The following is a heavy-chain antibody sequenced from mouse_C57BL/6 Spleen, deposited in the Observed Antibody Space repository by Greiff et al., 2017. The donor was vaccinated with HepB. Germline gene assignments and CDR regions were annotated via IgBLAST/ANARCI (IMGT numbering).Heavy chain of an antibody. CDR1: GYTFTSYW. Sequence: QVQLQQPGAELVRPGSSVKLSCKASGYTFTSYWMDWVKQRPGQGLEWIGNIYPSDSETHYNQKFKDKATLTVDKSSSTAYMQLSSLTSEDSPVYYCARGGAAPGYVDYWGQGTTLTVSS. V-gene: IGHV1-61*01. CDR2: IYPSDSET. J-gene: IGHJ2*01. CDR3: ARGGAAPGYVDY. D-gene: IGHD6-1*01.